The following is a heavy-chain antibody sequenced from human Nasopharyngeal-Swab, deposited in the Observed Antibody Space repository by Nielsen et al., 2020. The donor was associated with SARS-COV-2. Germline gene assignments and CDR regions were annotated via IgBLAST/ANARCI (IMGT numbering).Heavy chain of an antibody. CDR3: ARDRTGYCSSTSCYEYNWFDP. CDR1: GFTFSSYG. Sequence: GGSLRLSCAASGFTFSSYGMHWVRQAPGKGLEWVAVIWYDGSNKYYADSVKGRFTISRDNSKNSLYLQMNSLRAEDTAVYYCARDRTGYCSSTSCYEYNWFDPWGQGTLVTVSS. D-gene: IGHD2-2*01. CDR2: IWYDGSNK. V-gene: IGHV3-33*01. J-gene: IGHJ5*02.